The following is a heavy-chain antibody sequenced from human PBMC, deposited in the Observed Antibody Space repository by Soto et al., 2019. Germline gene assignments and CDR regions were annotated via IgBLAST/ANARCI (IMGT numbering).Heavy chain of an antibody. D-gene: IGHD6-13*01. CDR3: ASVLLIANWLDL. CDR2: IYYSGSP. Sequence: SETLSLSCTVSGGYISSGDYYWSWLRQPPGKGLEWIGYIYYSGSPYYNPSLKRRVTIAVDTSKNQFSLQLSSVTAADVSVYYWASVLLIANWLDLWGQGTLVTVSS. V-gene: IGHV4-30-4*01. CDR1: GGYISSGDYY. J-gene: IGHJ5*02.